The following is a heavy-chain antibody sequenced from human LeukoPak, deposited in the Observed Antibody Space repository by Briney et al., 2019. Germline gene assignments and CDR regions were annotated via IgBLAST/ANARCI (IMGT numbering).Heavy chain of an antibody. D-gene: IGHD3-9*01. CDR3: ARGLLRYFDWPKGFDP. Sequence: PSETLSLTCTVSGGSISSYYWSWIRQPPGKGLEWIGYIYYSGSTNYNPTLKSRVTISVDTSKNQFSLKLSSVTAADTAVYYCARGLLRYFDWPKGFDPWGQGTLVTVSS. CDR1: GGSISSYY. J-gene: IGHJ5*02. CDR2: IYYSGST. V-gene: IGHV4-59*12.